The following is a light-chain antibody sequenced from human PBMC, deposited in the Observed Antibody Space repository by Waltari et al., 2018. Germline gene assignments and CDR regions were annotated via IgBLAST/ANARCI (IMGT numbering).Light chain of an antibody. CDR2: EVS. CDR1: RRDVGGYNY. V-gene: IGLV2-14*01. Sequence: QSALTQPASVSGSPGQSITISCTGTRRDVGGYNYVSWYQQHPGKAPKLMIYEVSNRPSGVSNRFSGSKSGNTASLTISGLQAEDEADYYCSSYTSSSTRGVVFGGGTKLTVL. J-gene: IGLJ2*01. CDR3: SSYTSSSTRGVV.